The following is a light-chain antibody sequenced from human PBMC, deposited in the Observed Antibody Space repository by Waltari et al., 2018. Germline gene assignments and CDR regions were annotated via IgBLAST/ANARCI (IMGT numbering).Light chain of an antibody. J-gene: IGKJ1*01. CDR2: AES. CDR1: QSISSY. V-gene: IGKV1-39*01. Sequence: DIHLTETPSTCSSSVGDRVTITCRASQSISSYLNWYQQKPGKAPKLLIYAESSLQSGVPSRFSGSGSGTDFTLTISSLQPEDFATYYCQQSYSTQWTFGQGTKVEIK. CDR3: QQSYSTQWT.